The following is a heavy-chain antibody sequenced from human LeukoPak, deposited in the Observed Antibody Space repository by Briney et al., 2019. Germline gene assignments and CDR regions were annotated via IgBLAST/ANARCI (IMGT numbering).Heavy chain of an antibody. CDR3: ARGSRYSSSWPGDWFDP. D-gene: IGHD6-13*01. CDR1: GFTFSSYA. Sequence: QPGRSLRLSCAASGFTFSSYAMRWVRQAPGKGLEWVAVISYDGSNKYYADSVKGRFTISRDNSKDTLYLQMNSLRAEDTAVYYCARGSRYSSSWPGDWFDPWGQGTLVTVSS. CDR2: ISYDGSNK. J-gene: IGHJ5*02. V-gene: IGHV3-30-3*01.